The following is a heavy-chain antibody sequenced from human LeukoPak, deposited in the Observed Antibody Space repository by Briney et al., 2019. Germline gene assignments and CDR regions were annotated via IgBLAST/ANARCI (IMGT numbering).Heavy chain of an antibody. CDR2: INHSGST. Sequence: SETLSLTCAVYGGSFSGYYWSWIRQPPGKGLEWIGEINHSGSTNYNPSLKSRVTISVDTSKNQFSLKLSSVTAADTAVYYCARQHAVATIFDFWGQGTLVTVSS. CDR1: GGSFSGYY. D-gene: IGHD5-12*01. CDR3: ARQHAVATIFDF. J-gene: IGHJ4*02. V-gene: IGHV4-34*01.